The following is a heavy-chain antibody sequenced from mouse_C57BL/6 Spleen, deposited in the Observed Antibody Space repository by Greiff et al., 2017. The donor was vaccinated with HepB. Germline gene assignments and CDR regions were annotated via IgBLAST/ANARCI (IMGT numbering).Heavy chain of an antibody. CDR2: IDPANGNT. V-gene: IGHV14-3*01. CDR3: ARDYGSSYVYYYAMDY. Sequence: EVQLQQSVAELVRPGASVKLSCTASGFNIKNTYMHWVKQRPEQGLEWIGRIDPANGNTKYAPKFQGKATITADTSSNTAYLQLSSLTSEYTAIYYCARDYGSSYVYYYAMDYWGQGTSVTVSS. CDR1: GFNIKNTY. J-gene: IGHJ4*01. D-gene: IGHD1-1*01.